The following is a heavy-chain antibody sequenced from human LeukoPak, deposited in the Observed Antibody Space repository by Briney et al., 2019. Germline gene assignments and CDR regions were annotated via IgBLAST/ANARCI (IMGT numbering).Heavy chain of an antibody. CDR2: ISAYNGNT. Sequence: ASVKVSCKASGYTFTSYGISWVRQAPGQGLEWMGWISAYNGNTNYAQKLQGRVTMTTDTSTSTAYMELRSLRSDDTAVYYCAGEGSITMVRGVINYWGQGTLVTVSS. D-gene: IGHD3-10*01. J-gene: IGHJ4*02. CDR3: AGEGSITMVRGVINY. V-gene: IGHV1-18*01. CDR1: GYTFTSYG.